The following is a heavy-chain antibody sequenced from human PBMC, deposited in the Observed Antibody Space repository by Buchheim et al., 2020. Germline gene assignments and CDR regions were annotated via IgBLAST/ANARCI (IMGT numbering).Heavy chain of an antibody. V-gene: IGHV3-13*01. Sequence: EVQLVESGGGLVEPGGSLRLSCAASGFTFSNYEMYWVRQVLGKGLEWVSTIGVGGDTYYPGSVKGRFTISRENAKNSLYLQLNRVRAGDTAVYYCSRRAGELELRTMDVWGQGTT. D-gene: IGHD1-7*01. J-gene: IGHJ6*02. CDR3: SRRAGELELRTMDV. CDR2: IGVGGDT. CDR1: GFTFSNYE.